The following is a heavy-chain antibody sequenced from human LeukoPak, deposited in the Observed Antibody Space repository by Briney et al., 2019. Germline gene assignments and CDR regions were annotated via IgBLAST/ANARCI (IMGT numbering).Heavy chain of an antibody. Sequence: SETLSLTCTVSGGSISSGGYYWSWIRQHPGKGLEWIGYIYYSGSTYYNPSLKSRVTISVDTSKNQFSLKLSSVTAADTAVYYCARVRKPGGDYVGFGYWGQGALVTVSS. CDR3: ARVRKPGGDYVGFGY. CDR2: IYYSGST. J-gene: IGHJ4*02. CDR1: GGSISSGGYY. D-gene: IGHD4-17*01. V-gene: IGHV4-31*03.